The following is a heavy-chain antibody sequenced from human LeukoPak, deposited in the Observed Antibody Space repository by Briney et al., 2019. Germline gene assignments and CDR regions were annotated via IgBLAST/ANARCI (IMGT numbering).Heavy chain of an antibody. CDR2: IEPSDSYT. Sequence: GESLKISCKGSGYSFTSYWISWVRQMPGKGLEWMGRIEPSDSYTNYSPSFQGHVTISADKSISTAYLQWSGLKASDTAMYYCARQGFGELWGFAYWGQGTLVTVYS. J-gene: IGHJ4*02. CDR3: ARQGFGELWGFAY. CDR1: GYSFTSYW. V-gene: IGHV5-10-1*01. D-gene: IGHD3-10*01.